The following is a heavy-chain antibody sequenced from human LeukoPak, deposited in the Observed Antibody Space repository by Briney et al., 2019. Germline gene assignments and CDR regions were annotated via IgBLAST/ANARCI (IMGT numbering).Heavy chain of an antibody. J-gene: IGHJ5*02. V-gene: IGHV3-30*18. CDR2: ISYDGSNK. Sequence: GRSLRLSCAASGFTFSSYGMHWVRQAPGKGLEWVAIISYDGSNKYYADSVKGRFTISRDNSKNTLYLQMNSLRAEDTAVYYCAKGWNWFDPWGQGTLVTVSS. CDR3: AKGWNWFDP. CDR1: GFTFSSYG.